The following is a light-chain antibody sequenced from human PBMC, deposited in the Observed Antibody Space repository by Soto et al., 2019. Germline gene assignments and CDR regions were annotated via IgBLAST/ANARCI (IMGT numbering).Light chain of an antibody. CDR2: AIS. CDR1: QSVSSSY. V-gene: IGKV3-20*01. J-gene: IGKJ1*01. Sequence: EIVLTQSPGTLSLSPGERATLSCRASQSVSSSYLAWYQQKPGQAPRLLIYAISDRATGVPDRFRGSGSGTDFTLTITRLEPEDFAVYFCQQYDSSPRTFGQGTKVDIK. CDR3: QQYDSSPRT.